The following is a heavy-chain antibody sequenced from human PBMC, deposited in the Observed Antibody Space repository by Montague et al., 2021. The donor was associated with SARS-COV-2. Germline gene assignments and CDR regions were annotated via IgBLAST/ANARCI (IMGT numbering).Heavy chain of an antibody. CDR3: AGRSSTMVRGVVDYYGMDV. D-gene: IGHD3-10*01. Sequence: SETLSLTCIVSGGSISSSSYYWGWIRQPPGKGLEWIGSIYYSGSTYYNPSLKSRVTISVDTSKNQFSLKLSSVTAADTAVYYCAGRSSTMVRGVVDYYGMDVWGQGTTVTVSS. V-gene: IGHV4-39*01. CDR1: GGSISSSSYY. CDR2: IYYSGST. J-gene: IGHJ6*02.